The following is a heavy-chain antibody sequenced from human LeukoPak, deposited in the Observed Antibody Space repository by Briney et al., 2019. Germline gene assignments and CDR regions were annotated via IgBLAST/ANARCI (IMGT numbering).Heavy chain of an antibody. CDR3: ARGAGYNYPYYFDY. CDR2: ISPNGGST. J-gene: IGHJ4*02. CDR1: GFTFSAYA. D-gene: IGHD5-24*01. V-gene: IGHV3-64*04. Sequence: GGSLRLSCSASGFTFSAYAMHWVRQAPGRGLEYVSAISPNGGSTYYADSVKGRFTISRDNSKNTLYLQMNSLRAEDTAVYYCARGAGYNYPYYFDYWGQGTLVTVSS.